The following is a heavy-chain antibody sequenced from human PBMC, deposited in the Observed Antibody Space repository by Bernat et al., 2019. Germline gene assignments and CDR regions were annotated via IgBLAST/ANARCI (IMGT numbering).Heavy chain of an antibody. CDR1: GYTFTSYA. J-gene: IGHJ5*02. Sequence: QVQLVQSGAEVKKPGASVKVSCKASGYTFTSYAMHWVRQAPGQRLEWMGWINAGNGNTKYSQKFQGRVTITRDTSASTAYMELSSLRSEDTAVYYCARGPLLDIDYRRFDPWGQGTLVTVSS. V-gene: IGHV1-3*01. D-gene: IGHD4-11*01. CDR2: INAGNGNT. CDR3: ARGPLLDIDYRRFDP.